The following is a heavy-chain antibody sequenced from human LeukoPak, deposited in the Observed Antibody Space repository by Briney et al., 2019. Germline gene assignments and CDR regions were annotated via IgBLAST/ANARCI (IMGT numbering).Heavy chain of an antibody. Sequence: PGGSLRLTCTASGFTFGDYAMSWFRQAPGEGLEWVGFSRNKAYGGTAEYAASVKGRFTISRDDSKSIAYLQMNSLKTEDTAVYYCTSDSRGGYTDFDYWGQGTLVTVSS. CDR3: TSDSRGGYTDFDY. CDR1: GFTFGDYA. CDR2: SRNKAYGGTA. D-gene: IGHD5-24*01. J-gene: IGHJ4*02. V-gene: IGHV3-49*03.